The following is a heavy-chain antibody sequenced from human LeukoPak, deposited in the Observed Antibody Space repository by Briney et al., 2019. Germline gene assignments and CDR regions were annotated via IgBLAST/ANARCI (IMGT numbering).Heavy chain of an antibody. J-gene: IGHJ4*02. Sequence: SETLSLLCSVAGVSISSYYWTWIRQHAGKGLEWIGRIFTSGGTKYNPSLKSRLTMSLDTSKNQLSLKLSYVTAADTAVYYCARIYSRGWSLDYWGQGTLVTVSS. V-gene: IGHV4-4*07. CDR3: ARIYSRGWSLDY. D-gene: IGHD6-19*01. CDR1: GVSISSYY. CDR2: IFTSGGT.